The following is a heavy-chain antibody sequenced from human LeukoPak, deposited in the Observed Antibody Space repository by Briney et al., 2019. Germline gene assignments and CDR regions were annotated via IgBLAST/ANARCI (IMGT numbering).Heavy chain of an antibody. CDR1: GLTFYNTW. V-gene: IGHV3-15*07. CDR3: ATGGYDFSY. CDR2: IKTKSYGGTT. J-gene: IGHJ4*02. D-gene: IGHD5-12*01. Sequence: RGSLRLSCTVSGLTFYNTWMNWVRRAPGKGLEWVGRIKTKSYGGTTDYAAPIKGRFIISRDDSKNTLFLQMNSLKTEDTAVYYCATGGYDFSYWGQGTLVTVSS.